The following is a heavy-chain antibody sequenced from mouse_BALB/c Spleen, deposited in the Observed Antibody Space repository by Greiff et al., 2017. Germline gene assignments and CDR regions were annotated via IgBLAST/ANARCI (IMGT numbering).Heavy chain of an antibody. CDR1: GYSITSDYA. D-gene: IGHD1-1*01. V-gene: IGHV3-2*02. J-gene: IGHJ2*01. CDR2: ISYSGST. Sequence: VQLKESGPGLVKPSQSLSLTCTVTGYSITSDYAWNWIRQFPGNKLEWMGYISYSGSTSYNPSLKSRISITRDTSKNQFFLQLNSVTTEDTATYYCARSGGSSPYYFDYWGQGTTLTVSS. CDR3: ARSGGSSPYYFDY.